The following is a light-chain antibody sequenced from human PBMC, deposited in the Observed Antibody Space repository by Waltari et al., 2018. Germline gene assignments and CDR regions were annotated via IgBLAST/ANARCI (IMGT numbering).Light chain of an antibody. Sequence: EIVMTQSPATLSVSPGERATFSCRASQSIADNLAWYQQKPAQAPRLLMFGASTRATGVPARFRGSGSGTEFTLTISSLQSEDVAVYYCQQYNHWPPITFGQGTRLEIK. CDR1: QSIADN. CDR3: QQYNHWPPIT. V-gene: IGKV3-15*01. CDR2: GAS. J-gene: IGKJ5*01.